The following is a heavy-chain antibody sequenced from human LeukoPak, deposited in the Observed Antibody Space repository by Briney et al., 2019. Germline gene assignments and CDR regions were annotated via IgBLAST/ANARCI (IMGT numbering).Heavy chain of an antibody. CDR3: AKAAYYDTSAFDI. D-gene: IGHD3-22*01. CDR2: ISYGGSKT. Sequence: GGSLRLSCAASGFTFSSYSIHWVRQGPGKGLEWVSVISYGGSKTHYADSVKGRFTISRDNSKNTLYLQMNSLRAEDTAVYYCAKAAYYDTSAFDIWGQGTMVTVSS. J-gene: IGHJ3*02. V-gene: IGHV3-30*04. CDR1: GFTFSSYS.